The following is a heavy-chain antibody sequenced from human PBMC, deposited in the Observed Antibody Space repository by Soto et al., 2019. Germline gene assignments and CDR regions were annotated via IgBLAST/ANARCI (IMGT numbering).Heavy chain of an antibody. CDR1: GFTFSSTG. V-gene: IGHV3-30*18. CDR2: ISHDGGNK. J-gene: IGHJ4*02. CDR3: AKDWGIAVAAH. Sequence: QVQLVESGGGVVQPGGALRLSCAASGFTFSSTGMHWVRQDPGKGLEWVAVISHDGGNKYYGDSVKGRFTISRDNSKNTLYLQMNSLRADDTAVYYFAKDWGIAVAAHWGQGTLVTVSS. D-gene: IGHD6-19*01.